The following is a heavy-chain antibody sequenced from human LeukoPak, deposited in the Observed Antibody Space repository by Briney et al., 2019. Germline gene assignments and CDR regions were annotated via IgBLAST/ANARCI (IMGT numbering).Heavy chain of an antibody. V-gene: IGHV3-9*01. CDR1: EFTFDDYA. J-gene: IGHJ4*02. CDR2: ISWNSGSI. CDR3: AKAPVGGYYDSSGYLGY. Sequence: PGGSLRLSCAASEFTFDDYAMHWVRQAPGKGLEWVSGISWNSGSIGYADSVKGRFTISRDNAKNSLYLQMNSLRAEDTALYYCAKAPVGGYYDSSGYLGYWGQGTLVTVSS. D-gene: IGHD3-22*01.